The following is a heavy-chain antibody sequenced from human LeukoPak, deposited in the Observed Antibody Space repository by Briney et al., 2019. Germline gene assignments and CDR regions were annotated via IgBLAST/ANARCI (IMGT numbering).Heavy chain of an antibody. Sequence: GGSLRLSCAASGFTFSSYSMNWVRQAPGKGLEWVSSISSSSSSYIYYADSVKGRFTISRDNAKNSLYLQMNSLRAEDTAVYYCARDYRYCSSTSCYGSFDYWGQGTLVTVSS. D-gene: IGHD2-2*01. V-gene: IGHV3-21*01. CDR1: GFTFSSYS. CDR2: ISSSSSSYI. CDR3: ARDYRYCSSTSCYGSFDY. J-gene: IGHJ4*02.